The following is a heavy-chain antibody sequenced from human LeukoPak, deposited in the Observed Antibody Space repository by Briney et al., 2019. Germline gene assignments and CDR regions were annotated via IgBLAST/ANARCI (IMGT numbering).Heavy chain of an antibody. CDR1: GGSISSGSHY. CDR3: AGEVGGSWFDP. Sequence: SETLSLTCTVSGGSISSGSHYWSWIRQPAGKGLEWIGRIYSSGNTNYNPSLKSRVTISLDTSKNQFSLNLSSVTAADTAVYYCAGEVGGSWFDPWGLGALVTVSS. J-gene: IGHJ5*02. D-gene: IGHD1-26*01. CDR2: IYSSGNT. V-gene: IGHV4-61*02.